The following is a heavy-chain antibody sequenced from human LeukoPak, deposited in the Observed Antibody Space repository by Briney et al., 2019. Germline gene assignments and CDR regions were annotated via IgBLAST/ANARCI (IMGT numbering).Heavy chain of an antibody. CDR1: GFTFSSHG. CDR3: AKGPDIDY. V-gene: IGHV3-30*02. CDR2: IRFDGSIK. Sequence: PGGSLRLSCAASGFTFSSHGMHWVRQAPGKGLEWVAFIRFDGSIKYYVDSVKGRFTISRDNSKNTLYLQMNSLSIEDTAVYYCAKGPDIDYWGQGTLVTVSS. J-gene: IGHJ4*02.